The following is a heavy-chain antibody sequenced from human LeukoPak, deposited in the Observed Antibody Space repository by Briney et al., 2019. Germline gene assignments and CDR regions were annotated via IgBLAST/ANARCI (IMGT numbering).Heavy chain of an antibody. CDR3: AREEPRGYSYGYYFDY. CDR1: GGSISSYY. D-gene: IGHD5-18*01. CDR2: IYYSGST. V-gene: IGHV4-59*01. J-gene: IGHJ4*02. Sequence: PSETLSLTCTVSGGSISSYYWSWIRQPRGKGLEWIGYIYYSGSTNYNPSLKSRVTISVDTSKNQFSLKLSSVTAADTAVYYCAREEPRGYSYGYYFDYWGQGTLVTVSS.